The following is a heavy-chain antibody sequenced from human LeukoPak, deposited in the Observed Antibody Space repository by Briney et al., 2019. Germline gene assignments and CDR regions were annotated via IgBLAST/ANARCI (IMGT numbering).Heavy chain of an antibody. CDR2: IRYDGSKK. CDR3: ARVYSRVGPFDY. J-gene: IGHJ4*02. D-gene: IGHD6-13*01. Sequence: GGSLRLSCAASGFIFSSYGMHWVRQAPGKGLEWVAFIRYDGSKKYYADSVKGRFTISRDNSKNSLYLQMNSLRAEDTAVYYCARVYSRVGPFDYWGQGTLVTVSS. V-gene: IGHV3-30*02. CDR1: GFIFSSYG.